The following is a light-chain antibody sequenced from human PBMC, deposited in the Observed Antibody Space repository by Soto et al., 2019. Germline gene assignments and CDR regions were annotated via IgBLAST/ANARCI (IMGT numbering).Light chain of an antibody. CDR3: QQYNKWPLT. CDR2: GAF. CDR1: ETISRD. V-gene: IGKV3D-15*01. J-gene: IGKJ4*01. Sequence: IVMTQSPATLSVSPGEGATLSCRASETISRDLAWYQQKPGQSPRLLIFGAFTRATGVPVRFSGSGSGTEFTFTVSSLQSVDVAVYFCQQYNKWPLTFGGGTWVEIK.